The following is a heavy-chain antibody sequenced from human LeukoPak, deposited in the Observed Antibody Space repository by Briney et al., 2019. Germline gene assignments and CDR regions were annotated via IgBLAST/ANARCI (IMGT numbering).Heavy chain of an antibody. CDR2: INPSGEFT. Sequence: ASVEVSCKASGYTFTSYYIHWVRQAPGQGLEWMGLINPSGEFTTYAQKFQGRVTMTRDMSTSTVYMELSSLRSEDTAVYYCARDLGSGQIGTTPGGLDYWDQGTLVTVSS. CDR3: ARDLGSGQIGTTPGGLDY. J-gene: IGHJ4*02. D-gene: IGHD1-7*01. V-gene: IGHV1-46*01. CDR1: GYTFTSYY.